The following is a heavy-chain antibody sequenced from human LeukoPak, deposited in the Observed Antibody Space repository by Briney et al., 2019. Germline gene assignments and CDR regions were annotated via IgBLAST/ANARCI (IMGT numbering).Heavy chain of an antibody. D-gene: IGHD4-11*01. J-gene: IGHJ3*01. CDR1: GGTFSSYA. CDR3: ARLQYSSGGAFDF. Sequence: ASVKVSCKASGGTFSSYAINWVRQAPGQGLEWMGGIIPIFGTANYAQKFQGRVTITADESTSTGYLELGSLRSDDTAVYYCARLQYSSGGAFDFWGQGTLVTVSS. CDR2: IIPIFGTA. V-gene: IGHV1-69*13.